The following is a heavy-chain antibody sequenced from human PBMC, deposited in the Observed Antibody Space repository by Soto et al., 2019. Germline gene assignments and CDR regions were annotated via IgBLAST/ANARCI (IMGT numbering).Heavy chain of an antibody. CDR2: ISRSAVYI. J-gene: IGHJ4*02. CDR1: GFNFITYS. V-gene: IGHV3-21*01. CDR3: VRDGLDHYYAEWQFLDY. Sequence: GGSLRLYCAASGFNFITYSLSWVRQAPGKGLEWVAPISRSAVYIYYANSVKGRFTISRDNSNNSLYLQMNSLRADDTATYYCVRDGLDHYYAEWQFLDYWGQGTLVTVSS. D-gene: IGHD3-16*01.